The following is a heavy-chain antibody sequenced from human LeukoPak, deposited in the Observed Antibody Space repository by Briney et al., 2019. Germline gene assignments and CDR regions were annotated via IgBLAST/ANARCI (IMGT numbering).Heavy chain of an antibody. CDR1: GYNFTSYD. D-gene: IGHD4-11*01. CDR3: ARASLVDYPTLDY. CDR2: MNPNCGDT. J-gene: IGHJ4*02. V-gene: IGHV1-8*01. Sequence: ASVKVSCKASGYNFTSYDINWVRQATGQEPEWMGWMNPNCGDTGSVQKFQGRVTMTWNTSIDTAYMELSSLRSEDTAVYYCARASLVDYPTLDYWGQGTLVTVSS.